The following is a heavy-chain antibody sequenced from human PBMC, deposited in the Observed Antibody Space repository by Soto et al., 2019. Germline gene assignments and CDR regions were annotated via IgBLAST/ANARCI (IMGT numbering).Heavy chain of an antibody. Sequence: GGSLRLSCAASGFTFDDYTMHWVRQAPGKGLEWVSLISCSGGSTYYADSVKGRFTISRDNSKNTLYLQMNSLRAEDTAVYYCARDGYDSFDYWGQGTLVTVSS. CDR1: GFTFDDYT. J-gene: IGHJ4*02. CDR3: ARDGYDSFDY. V-gene: IGHV3-23*01. CDR2: ISCSGGST. D-gene: IGHD5-12*01.